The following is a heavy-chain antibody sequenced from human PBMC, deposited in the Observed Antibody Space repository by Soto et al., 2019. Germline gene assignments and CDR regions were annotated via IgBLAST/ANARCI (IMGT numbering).Heavy chain of an antibody. CDR1: GGSISSGGYS. D-gene: IGHD5-18*01. CDR2: IYHSGST. Sequence: QLQLQESGSGLVKPSQTLSLTCAVSGGSISSGGYSWSWIRQPPGKGLEWIGYIYHSGSTYYNPSLKSRVTISVDRSKNQFSLKLSSVTAADTAVYYCARVSFGYSYGSDWYFDLWGRGTLVTVSS. CDR3: ARVSFGYSYGSDWYFDL. V-gene: IGHV4-30-2*01. J-gene: IGHJ2*01.